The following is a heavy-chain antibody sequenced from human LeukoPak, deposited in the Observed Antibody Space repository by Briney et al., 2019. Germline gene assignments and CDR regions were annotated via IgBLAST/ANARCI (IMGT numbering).Heavy chain of an antibody. CDR2: IRYDGSNK. CDR3: AKELRYFDWLSPFDY. Sequence: PGGSLRLSCAASGFTFSSYGMHWVRQAPGKGLEWVAFIRYDGSNKYYADSVKGRFTISRDNPKNTLYLQMNSLRAEDTAVYYCAKELRYFDWLSPFDYWGQGTLVTVSS. CDR1: GFTFSSYG. V-gene: IGHV3-30*02. J-gene: IGHJ4*02. D-gene: IGHD3-9*01.